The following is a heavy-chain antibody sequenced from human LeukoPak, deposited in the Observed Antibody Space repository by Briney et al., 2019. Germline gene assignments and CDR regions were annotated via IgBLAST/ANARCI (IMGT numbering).Heavy chain of an antibody. Sequence: ASVKVSCKASGYTFTSYDINWVRQATGQGLEWMGWMNPNSGNTGYAQKFQGRVTMTRDTSISTAYMELSSLRSEDTAVYYCARAPGDSSGYIHWGQGTLVTVSS. CDR3: ARAPGDSSGYIH. J-gene: IGHJ4*02. CDR2: MNPNSGNT. V-gene: IGHV1-8*01. CDR1: GYTFTSYD. D-gene: IGHD3-22*01.